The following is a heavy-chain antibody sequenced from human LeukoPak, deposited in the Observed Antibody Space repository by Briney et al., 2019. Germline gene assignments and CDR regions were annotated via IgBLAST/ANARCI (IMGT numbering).Heavy chain of an antibody. V-gene: IGHV3-48*03. CDR2: ISSSGSTI. J-gene: IGHJ4*02. CDR1: GFTFSSYE. D-gene: IGHD5-24*01. Sequence: GGSLRLSCAASGFTFSSYEMNWVRQAPGKGLEWVSYISSSGSTIYYADSVKGRFTISRDNAKNSLYLQMNSLRAEDTAVYYCARGNGYNSWGYFDYWGQGTLVTVSS. CDR3: ARGNGYNSWGYFDY.